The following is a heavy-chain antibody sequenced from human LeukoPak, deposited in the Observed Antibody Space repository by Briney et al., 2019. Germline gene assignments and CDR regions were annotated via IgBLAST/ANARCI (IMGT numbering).Heavy chain of an antibody. CDR3: ARDWGPRVKASYDL. D-gene: IGHD3-16*01. CDR2: IIPVFQTA. CDR1: GGTLSTYA. V-gene: IGHV1-69*13. J-gene: IGHJ3*01. Sequence: SVKVSCKASGGTLSTYAFTWVRQAPGQGLEWMGGIIPVFQTADSAQKFQGRVTTTADESTGIVYMELSSLTYDDTAVYYCARDWGPRVKASYDLWGQGTMVTVSS.